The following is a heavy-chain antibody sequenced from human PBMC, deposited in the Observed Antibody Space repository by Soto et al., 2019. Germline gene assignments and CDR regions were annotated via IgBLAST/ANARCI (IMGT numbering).Heavy chain of an antibody. CDR1: GFTFSDNY. D-gene: IGHD3-22*01. J-gene: IGHJ4*02. CDR2: ISSSGSII. V-gene: IGHV3-11*01. CDR3: ARDLGYYESDGYFDY. Sequence: GGSLRLSCAASGFTFSDNYMSWIRQAPGKGLGWVSYISSSGSIIYYADSVKGRFTISRDNAKNSLYLQMNSLRAEDTAVYYCARDLGYYESDGYFDYWGQGALVTSPQ.